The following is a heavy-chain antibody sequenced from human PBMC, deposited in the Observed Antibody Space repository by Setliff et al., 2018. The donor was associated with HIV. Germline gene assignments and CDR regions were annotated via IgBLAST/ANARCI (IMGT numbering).Heavy chain of an antibody. CDR2: DHHTGTT. CDR1: GVSVSSGGYY. V-gene: IGHV4-31*03. Sequence: PSETLSLTCTVSGVSVSSGGYYWSWIRQHPGKGMEWIGDDHHTGTTYLNPSLKSRITISVDTSKNKFSLKLGFVTAADTAVYHCARGESSTWDLAEHFQHWGHGTLVTVSS. D-gene: IGHD2-2*01. CDR3: ARGESSTWDLAEHFQH. J-gene: IGHJ1*01.